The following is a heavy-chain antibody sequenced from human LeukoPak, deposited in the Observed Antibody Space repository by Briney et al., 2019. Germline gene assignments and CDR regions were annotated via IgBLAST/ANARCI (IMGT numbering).Heavy chain of an antibody. V-gene: IGHV3-7*01. CDR3: VVGGAGGGYFPN. CDR1: DFSFSLST. Sequence: PGGSLRLSCAVSDFSFSLSTMSWVRQAAGKGLEWVAKMKEDGSDEKYVDSVKGRFTISRDNAKNSLYLQMNSLRHEDMAVYFCVVGGAGGGYFPNWGQGSLVIVSS. J-gene: IGHJ1*01. D-gene: IGHD3-16*01. CDR2: MKEDGSDE.